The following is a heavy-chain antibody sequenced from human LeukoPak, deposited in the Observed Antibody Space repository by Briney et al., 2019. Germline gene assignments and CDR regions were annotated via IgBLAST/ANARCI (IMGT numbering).Heavy chain of an antibody. V-gene: IGHV4-30-2*01. D-gene: IGHD6-13*01. CDR2: IYHSGST. J-gene: IGHJ4*02. Sequence: SETLSLTCAVSGGSISSGGYSWSWIRQPPGKGLEWIGYIYHSGSTYYNPSLKSRVTISVDRSKNQFSLKLSSVTAADTAVYYCARASGYSSSWYYSDYWGQGTLVTVYS. CDR3: ARASGYSSSWYYSDY. CDR1: GGSISSGGYS.